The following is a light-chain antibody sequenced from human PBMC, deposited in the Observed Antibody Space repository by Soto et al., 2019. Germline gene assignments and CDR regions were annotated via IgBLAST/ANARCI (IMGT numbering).Light chain of an antibody. CDR2: DAS. J-gene: IGKJ4*01. CDR1: QGISNA. V-gene: IGKV1-13*02. Sequence: AIQLTQSPSSLSASVGDRVTMSCRASQGISNALAWYQQKPGKAPELLVHDASILQSGVPSRFSGSGSGIDFTLTISSLQPEDFAHYYCQQCSETPLTFGGGTKVQIK. CDR3: QQCSETPLT.